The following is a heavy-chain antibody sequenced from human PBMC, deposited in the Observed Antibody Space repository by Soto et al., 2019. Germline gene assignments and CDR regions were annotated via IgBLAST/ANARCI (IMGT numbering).Heavy chain of an antibody. CDR3: VRAGGGWSFDS. V-gene: IGHV4-30-2*01. CDR1: GGSISSGGYS. CDR2: IFHSGST. Sequence: SETLSLTCAVSGGSISSGGYSWSWIRQPPGKGLEWIGYIFHSGSTYYNPSLKSRVTISVDGSKNHFSLELSSVTTADTAVYYCVRAGGGWSFDSWGQGALVTVSS. D-gene: IGHD6-19*01. J-gene: IGHJ4*02.